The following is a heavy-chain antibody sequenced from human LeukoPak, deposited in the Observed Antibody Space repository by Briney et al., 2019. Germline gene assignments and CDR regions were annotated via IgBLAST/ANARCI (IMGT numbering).Heavy chain of an antibody. J-gene: IGHJ4*02. D-gene: IGHD4-17*01. CDR2: LYSDGTT. CDR3: ARAPTVTTIFDY. CDR1: GFTVSSSY. V-gene: IGHV3-53*01. Sequence: GRSLRLSCAASGFTVSSSYISWVRQAPGKGLEWISALYSDGTTYYADSVKGRFSISRDNSKNTVYLQMNSLRAEDTAVYYCARAPTVTTIFDYWGQGTLVTVSS.